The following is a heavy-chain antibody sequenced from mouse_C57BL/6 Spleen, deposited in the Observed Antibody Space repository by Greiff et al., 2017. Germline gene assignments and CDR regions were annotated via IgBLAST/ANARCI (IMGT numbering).Heavy chain of an antibody. J-gene: IGHJ3*01. CDR3: ARGGDYDAWFAY. CDR1: GYTFTNYW. CDR2: IYPGGGYT. V-gene: IGHV1-63*01. D-gene: IGHD2-4*01. Sequence: QVQLQQSGAELVRPGTSVKMSCKASGYTFTNYWIGWAKQRPGHGLEWIGDIYPGGGYTNYNEKFKGKATLTADKSSSTAYMQFRSLTSEDSAIYYCARGGDYDAWFAYWGQGTLVTVSA.